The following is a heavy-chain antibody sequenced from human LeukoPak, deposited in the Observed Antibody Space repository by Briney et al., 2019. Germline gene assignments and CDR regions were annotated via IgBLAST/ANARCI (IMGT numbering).Heavy chain of an antibody. CDR2: IIPIFGTA. CDR1: GGTFSSYA. CDR3: ARDRLGAVAGTGDY. Sequence: SVKVSCKASGGTFSSYAISWVRQAPGQGLEWMGGIIPIFGTANYAQKFQGRVTITADESTSTAYMELSSLRSEDTAVYYCARDRLGAVAGTGDYWGQGTLVTVSS. J-gene: IGHJ4*02. D-gene: IGHD6-19*01. V-gene: IGHV1-69*13.